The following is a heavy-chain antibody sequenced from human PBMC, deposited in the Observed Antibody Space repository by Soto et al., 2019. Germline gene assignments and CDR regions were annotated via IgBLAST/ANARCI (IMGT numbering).Heavy chain of an antibody. CDR2: IYYSGST. D-gene: IGHD6-6*01. CDR3: AREYSSSLEIDY. V-gene: IGHV4-61*01. CDR1: GGSVSSGSYY. J-gene: IGHJ4*02. Sequence: SETLSLTCTVSGGSVSSGSYYWSWIRQPPGKGLEWIGYIYYSGSTNYNPSLKSRVTISVDTSKNQFSLKLSSVTAADTAVYYCAREYSSSLEIDYWGQGTLVTVSS.